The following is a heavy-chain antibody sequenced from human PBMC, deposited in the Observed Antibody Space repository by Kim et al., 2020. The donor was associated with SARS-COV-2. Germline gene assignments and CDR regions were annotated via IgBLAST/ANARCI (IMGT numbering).Heavy chain of an antibody. V-gene: IGHV3-9*01. Sequence: GGSLRLSCAASGFTFDDYAMHWVRQAPGKGLEWVSGISWNSGSIGYADSVKGRFTISRDNAKNSLYLQMNSLRAEDTALYYCAKNGEYCSSTSCYSDYWGQGTLVTVSS. J-gene: IGHJ4*02. CDR3: AKNGEYCSSTSCYSDY. D-gene: IGHD2-2*01. CDR2: ISWNSGSI. CDR1: GFTFDDYA.